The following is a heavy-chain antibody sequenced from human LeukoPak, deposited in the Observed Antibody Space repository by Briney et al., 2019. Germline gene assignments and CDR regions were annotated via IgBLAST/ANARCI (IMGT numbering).Heavy chain of an antibody. CDR3: ARDGGYSYARSNAFDY. D-gene: IGHD5-18*01. CDR2: LSSDGSNK. Sequence: GGSLRLSCAASGFTFNTYTMHWVRQAPGKGPEWVAVLSSDGSNKYYAESVKGRFTISGDNSKNTLYLQMNSLRAEDTAVYYCARDGGYSYARSNAFDYWGQGTLVTVSS. CDR1: GFTFNTYT. J-gene: IGHJ4*02. V-gene: IGHV3-30*03.